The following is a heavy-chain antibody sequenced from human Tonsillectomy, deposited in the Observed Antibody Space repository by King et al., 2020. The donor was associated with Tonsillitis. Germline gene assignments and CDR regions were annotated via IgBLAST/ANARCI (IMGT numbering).Heavy chain of an antibody. CDR1: GDTFNNYA. CDR2: LIPLFLLP. CDR3: ARDRYDYPSRDYYFDF. D-gene: IGHD5-12*01. Sequence: QLVQSGAEVKKPGSSVKISCKTSGDTFNNYAITWVRQAPGQGLEWVGRLIPLFLLPNYADNFTGRVTITADKSTNTVYLGLSSLTFEDTAVYYCARDRYDYPSRDYYFDFWGQGTLVTVSS. J-gene: IGHJ4*02. V-gene: IGHV1-69*09.